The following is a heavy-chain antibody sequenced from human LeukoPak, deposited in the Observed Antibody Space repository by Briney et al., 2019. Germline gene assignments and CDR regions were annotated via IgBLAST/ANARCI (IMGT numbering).Heavy chain of an antibody. D-gene: IGHD6-13*01. Sequence: PGGSLRLSCAASGFTFSSYEMNWVRQAPGKGLEWVAFIRYDGSNKYYADSVKGRFTISRDNSKNTLYLQMNSLRAEDTAVYYCARLVVSSWYHEVLLGRDYWGQGTLVTVSS. V-gene: IGHV3-30*02. CDR2: IRYDGSNK. CDR3: ARLVVSSWYHEVLLGRDY. J-gene: IGHJ4*02. CDR1: GFTFSSYE.